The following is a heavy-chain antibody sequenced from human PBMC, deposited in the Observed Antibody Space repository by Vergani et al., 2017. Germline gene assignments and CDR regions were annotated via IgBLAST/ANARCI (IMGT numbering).Heavy chain of an antibody. J-gene: IGHJ3*02. CDR1: GGSISSYY. CDR2: IYYSGST. D-gene: IGHD4-17*01. CDR3: ARDYGDYGGAFDI. Sequence: QVQLQESGPGLVKPSETLSLTCTVSGGSISSYYWSWIRQPPGKGLEWIGYIYYSGSTYDNPSLKSRVTISVDTSKNQFSLKLSSVTAADTAVYYCARDYGDYGGAFDIWGQGTMVTVSS. V-gene: IGHV4-59*04.